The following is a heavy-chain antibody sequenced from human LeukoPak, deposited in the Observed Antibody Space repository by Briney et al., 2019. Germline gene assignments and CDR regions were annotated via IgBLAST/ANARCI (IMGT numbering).Heavy chain of an antibody. CDR2: IRFDGSNK. V-gene: IGHV3-30*02. J-gene: IGHJ4*02. CDR1: GFSFSNYG. D-gene: IGHD6-13*01. Sequence: GGSLRLSCAASGFSFSNYGMHWVRQAPGKGLEWVAFIRFDGSNKYYADSVKGRFTISRDNSKNTLYLQMNSLRAEGTAVFYCAKDRGSGIAAAGPDYWGQGTLVTVSS. CDR3: AKDRGSGIAAAGPDY.